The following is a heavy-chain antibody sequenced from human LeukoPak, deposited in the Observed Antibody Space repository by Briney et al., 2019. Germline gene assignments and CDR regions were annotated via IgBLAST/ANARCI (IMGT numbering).Heavy chain of an antibody. D-gene: IGHD1/OR15-1a*01. CDR3: ARAGNIRLDY. CDR1: GFTLSSDA. CDR2: ISGSGGST. V-gene: IGHV3-23*01. Sequence: GGSLRLSCAASGFTLSSDAMSWVRQAPGKGLEWVSAISGSGGSTYYADSVKGRFTISRDNSKNTLYLQMNSLRAEDTAVYYCARAGNIRLDYWGQGTLVTVSS. J-gene: IGHJ4*02.